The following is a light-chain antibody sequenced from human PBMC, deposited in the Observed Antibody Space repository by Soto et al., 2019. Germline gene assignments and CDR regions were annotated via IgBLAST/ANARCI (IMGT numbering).Light chain of an antibody. Sequence: DIQMTQSPSTLSASVGDRVTITCRASQSISSWLAWYQQKPGKAPKLLIYKASSLESGVPSRFSGSGSGTEFTFTISSLQPDDFATYYCHQYNSYSPHTFGQGTKLEI. CDR3: HQYNSYSPHT. CDR1: QSISSW. J-gene: IGKJ2*01. V-gene: IGKV1-5*03. CDR2: KAS.